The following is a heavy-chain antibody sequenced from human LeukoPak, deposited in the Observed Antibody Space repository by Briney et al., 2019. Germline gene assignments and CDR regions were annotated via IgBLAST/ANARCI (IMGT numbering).Heavy chain of an antibody. Sequence: SETLSLTCTVSGGSISSSSYYWGWIRQPPGKGLEWIVSIYYSGYTYNNPSLKSRVTISVDTSKNQFSLKLSSATAADTAVYYCAKYENAFDIWGQGTMVTVSS. J-gene: IGHJ3*02. V-gene: IGHV4-39*01. CDR2: IYYSGYT. CDR1: GGSISSSSYY. CDR3: AKYENAFDI. D-gene: IGHD2-8*01.